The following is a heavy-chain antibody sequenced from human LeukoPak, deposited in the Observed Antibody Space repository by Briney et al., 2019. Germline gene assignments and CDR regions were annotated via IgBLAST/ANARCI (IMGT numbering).Heavy chain of an antibody. J-gene: IGHJ4*02. D-gene: IGHD3-9*01. Sequence: PSETPSLTCTVSGASISSYFWSWLRQPPGKGLEWIGYIYYTGSTNYNPSLKSRITISVDTSNNQFSLQLSSVTAADTAVYYCASSPDILTGYYNDYWGQGTLVTVSS. CDR3: ASSPDILTGYYNDY. CDR1: GASISSYF. V-gene: IGHV4-59*01. CDR2: IYYTGST.